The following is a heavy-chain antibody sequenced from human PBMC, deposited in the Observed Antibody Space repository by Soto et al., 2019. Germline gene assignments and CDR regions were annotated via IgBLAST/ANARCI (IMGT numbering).Heavy chain of an antibody. CDR3: ARESEDLTSNFDY. Sequence: GGSLRLSCAASGFTFTRYSINCFRNSPWKGLEWVSSISSTTNYIYYGDSMKGRFTISRDNAKNSLYLEMNSLRAEDTAVYYCARESEDLTSNFDYWGQGTLVTVS. CDR2: ISSTTNYI. CDR1: GFTFTRYS. J-gene: IGHJ4*02. V-gene: IGHV3-21*06.